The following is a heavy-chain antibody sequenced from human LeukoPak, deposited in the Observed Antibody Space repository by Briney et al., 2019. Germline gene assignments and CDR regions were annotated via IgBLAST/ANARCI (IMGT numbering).Heavy chain of an antibody. Sequence: GASVKFSCKASGYTFTSYGISWVRQAPGQGLEWMGWINTYNGNTNYAQKLQGRVTMTTDTSTSTAYMELRSLRSDDTAVYYCAQNSGSYYDYWGQGTLVTVSS. V-gene: IGHV1-18*01. J-gene: IGHJ4*02. CDR1: GYTFTSYG. CDR2: INTYNGNT. D-gene: IGHD1-26*01. CDR3: AQNSGSYYDY.